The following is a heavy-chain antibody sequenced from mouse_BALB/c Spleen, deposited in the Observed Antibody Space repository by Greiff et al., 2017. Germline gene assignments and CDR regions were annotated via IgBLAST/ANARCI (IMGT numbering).Heavy chain of an antibody. J-gene: IGHJ4*01. CDR2: ILPGSGST. CDR3: ARRAGATYAMDY. V-gene: IGHV1-9*01. D-gene: IGHD3-1*01. CDR1: GYTFRSYW. Sequence: VQLQQSGAELMKPGASVKISCKATGYTFRSYWIEWVKQRPGHGLEWIGEILPGSGSTNYNEKFKGKATFTADTSSNTAYMQLSSLTSEDSAVYYCARRAGATYAMDYWGQGTSVTVSS.